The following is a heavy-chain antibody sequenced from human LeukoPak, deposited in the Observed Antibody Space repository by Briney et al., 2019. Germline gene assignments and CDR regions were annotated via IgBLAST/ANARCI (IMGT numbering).Heavy chain of an antibody. J-gene: IGHJ3*02. CDR3: AREGMATSLGDAFDI. V-gene: IGHV3-21*01. Sequence: GGSLRLSCAASGFTFSSYSMNWVRQAPGKGLEWVTSISSSSSYIYYADSVKGRFTIPRNNAKNSLYLQMNSLRAEDTAVYYCAREGMATSLGDAFDIWGQGTMVTVSS. CDR2: ISSSSSYI. CDR1: GFTFSSYS. D-gene: IGHD5-24*01.